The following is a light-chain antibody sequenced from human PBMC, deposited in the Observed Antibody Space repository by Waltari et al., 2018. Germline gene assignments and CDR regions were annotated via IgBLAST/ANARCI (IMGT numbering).Light chain of an antibody. CDR3: QQYDNLSPT. V-gene: IGKV1-33*01. J-gene: IGKJ1*01. Sequence: DIQMTQSPSSLSASVGDRVTITCQASQDISNYLNWYQQKPGKAPKLLIYDASNLETGVPSRFSGSGSGTYFTFTISSLQPEDIATYYCQQYDNLSPTFGQGTKVEIK. CDR1: QDISNY. CDR2: DAS.